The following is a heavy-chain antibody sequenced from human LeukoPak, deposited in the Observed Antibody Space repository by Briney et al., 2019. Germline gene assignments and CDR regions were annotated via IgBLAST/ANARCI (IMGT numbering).Heavy chain of an antibody. CDR2: IYYSGST. J-gene: IGHJ4*02. Sequence: SQTLSLTCTVSGGSISSGDYYWSWIRQPPGKGLEWIGYIYYSGSTYYNPSLKSRVTISVDTSKNQFSLKLSSVTAADTAVYYCAREVRGYSYGFDYWGQGTLVTVSS. CDR3: AREVRGYSYGFDY. CDR1: GGSISSGDYY. V-gene: IGHV4-30-4*08. D-gene: IGHD5-18*01.